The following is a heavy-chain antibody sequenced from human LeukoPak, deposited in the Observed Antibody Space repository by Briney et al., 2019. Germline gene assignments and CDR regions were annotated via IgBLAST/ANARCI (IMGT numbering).Heavy chain of an antibody. CDR2: ISASIGNT. Sequence: ASVKVSCKASGYTFTRYGISWVRQAPGQGLEWMGWISASIGNTDYAQKLQGRVTMTTDTSTSTAYMELRSLRSDDTAFYYCAREGGNVLLWFGECEVWGQGTLVTVPS. J-gene: IGHJ4*02. CDR1: GYTFTRYG. V-gene: IGHV1-18*01. D-gene: IGHD3-10*01. CDR3: AREGGNVLLWFGECEV.